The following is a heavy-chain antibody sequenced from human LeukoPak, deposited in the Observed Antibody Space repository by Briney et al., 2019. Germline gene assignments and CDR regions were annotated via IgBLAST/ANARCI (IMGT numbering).Heavy chain of an antibody. Sequence: PSETLSLTCAVYGGSFSGYYWSWIRQPPGKGPEWIGEINHSGSTNYNPSLKSRVTISVDTSKNQFSLKLSSVTAADTAVYYCARGVYYYDSSGYYLREPDFDYWGQGTLVTVSS. J-gene: IGHJ4*02. D-gene: IGHD3-22*01. V-gene: IGHV4-34*01. CDR2: INHSGST. CDR3: ARGVYYYDSSGYYLREPDFDY. CDR1: GGSFSGYY.